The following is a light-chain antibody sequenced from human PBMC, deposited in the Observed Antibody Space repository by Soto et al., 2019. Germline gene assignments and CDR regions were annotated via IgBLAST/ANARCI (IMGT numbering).Light chain of an antibody. CDR2: AAS. Sequence: IQLTQSPSSLSASLGDRVTITCRASQSISNYLSWYQQMPGKAPKLLIYAASSLQVGVPSRFSGSGSGSGTAFTLTISSLQPEDVATYYCQKYNSALTFGQGTRLEI. CDR1: QSISNY. J-gene: IGKJ5*01. CDR3: QKYNSALT. V-gene: IGKV1-27*01.